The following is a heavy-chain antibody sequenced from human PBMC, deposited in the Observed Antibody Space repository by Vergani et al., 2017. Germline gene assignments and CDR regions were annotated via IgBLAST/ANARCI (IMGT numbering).Heavy chain of an antibody. V-gene: IGHV4-38-2*01. J-gene: IGHJ6*02. Sequence: QVQLQESGPGLVKPSETLTLTCDVSDSSIMTNPYWGWFRQSPGKGLEWIGCIHHSGDTHYNSSLKNRVSNSIVSSSKFSLSLTSVTAADTAIYYCARQRGSGGFFPSSYFYGMDVWGHGTTVTVSS. CDR2: IHHSGDT. CDR3: ARQRGSGGFFPSSYFYGMDV. CDR1: DSSIMTNPY. D-gene: IGHD3-10*01.